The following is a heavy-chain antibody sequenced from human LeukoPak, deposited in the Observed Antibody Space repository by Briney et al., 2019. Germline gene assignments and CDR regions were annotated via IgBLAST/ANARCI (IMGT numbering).Heavy chain of an antibody. Sequence: PGGSLRLSCAASGFTFSSYSMNWVRQAPGKGLEWVSSISSSSSYIYYADSVKGRFTISRDNAKNSLYLQMNSLRAEDTAVYYCARANSSGWYELDYWGQGTLVTVSS. D-gene: IGHD6-19*01. CDR1: GFTFSSYS. CDR2: ISSSSSYI. CDR3: ARANSSGWYELDY. V-gene: IGHV3-21*01. J-gene: IGHJ4*02.